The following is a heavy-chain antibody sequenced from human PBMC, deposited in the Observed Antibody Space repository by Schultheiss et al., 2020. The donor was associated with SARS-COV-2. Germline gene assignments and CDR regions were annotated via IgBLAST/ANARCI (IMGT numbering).Heavy chain of an antibody. Sequence: GGSLRLSCAASGFTFSSYAMHWVRQAPGKGLEWVAVISYDGSNKYYADSVKGRFTISRDNSKNSLYLQMNSLRAEDTAVYYCARAMAGGVLTYGMDVWGQGTTVTVAS. CDR1: GFTFSSYA. CDR2: ISYDGSNK. V-gene: IGHV3-30*07. CDR3: ARAMAGGVLTYGMDV. J-gene: IGHJ6*02. D-gene: IGHD4/OR15-4a*01.